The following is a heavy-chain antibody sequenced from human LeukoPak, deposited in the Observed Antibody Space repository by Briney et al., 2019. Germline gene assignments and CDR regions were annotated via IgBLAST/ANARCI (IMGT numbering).Heavy chain of an antibody. CDR3: ARGTVTAPGIDY. J-gene: IGHJ4*02. CDR2: IKEDGVEE. CDR1: GFTFSNYW. Sequence: GGSLRLSCAASGFTFSNYWMNWVRQAPGKGLEWVANIKEDGVEEYYVASVEGRFAISRDNAKNSVLLQISSLRADDTAVYYCARGTVTAPGIDYWGQGTLVTVSS. D-gene: IGHD2-21*02. V-gene: IGHV3-7*01.